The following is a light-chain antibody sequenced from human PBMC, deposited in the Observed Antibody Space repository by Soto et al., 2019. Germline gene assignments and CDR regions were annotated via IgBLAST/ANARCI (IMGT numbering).Light chain of an antibody. V-gene: IGKV1-39*01. CDR3: QQTYSIPYT. CDR2: ATS. J-gene: IGKJ2*01. CDR1: QIINRY. Sequence: DIQMTQSPSSLSASVGDRVTITCRASQIINRYLNWYQHKPGKAPKLLIYATSSLQSGVPSRFSGSGSGTDFTLSISSLQPEDFATYYCQQTYSIPYTFGQGTKLDIK.